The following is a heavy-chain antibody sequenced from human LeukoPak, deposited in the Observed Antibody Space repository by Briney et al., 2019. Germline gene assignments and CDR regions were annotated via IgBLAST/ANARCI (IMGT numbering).Heavy chain of an antibody. Sequence: WASVKVSCKVSGYTLTELSMHWVRQAPGQGLEWMGIINPSGGSTSYAQKFQGRVTMTRDTSTSTVYMELSSLRSEDTAVYYCAREGDDILTGYYFDYWGQGTLVTVSS. CDR3: AREGDDILTGYYFDY. V-gene: IGHV1-46*01. D-gene: IGHD3-9*01. CDR1: GYTLTELS. CDR2: INPSGGST. J-gene: IGHJ4*02.